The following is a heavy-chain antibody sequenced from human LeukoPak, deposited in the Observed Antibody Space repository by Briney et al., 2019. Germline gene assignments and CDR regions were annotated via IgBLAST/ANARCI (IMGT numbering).Heavy chain of an antibody. J-gene: IGHJ6*03. V-gene: IGHV4-59*01. D-gene: IGHD1-26*01. Sequence: SETLSLTCTVSGGSISSYYWSWIRQPPGKGLEWIGYIYYSGSTNYNPSLKSRVTISVDTSKNQFSLKLSSVTAADTAVYYCARGGSYLYYYYYMDVWGKGTTVTVSS. CDR1: GGSISSYY. CDR2: IYYSGST. CDR3: ARGGSYLYYYYYMDV.